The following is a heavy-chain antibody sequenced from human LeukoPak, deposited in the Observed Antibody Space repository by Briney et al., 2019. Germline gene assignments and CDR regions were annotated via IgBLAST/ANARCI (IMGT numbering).Heavy chain of an antibody. J-gene: IGHJ4*02. D-gene: IGHD6-13*01. Sequence: PGGSLRLSCAASGFTFRTYWMSWVRQAPGQGLEWVAKVNQYGSEKYYVDSVKGRFTISRDTAKNSLYLQMNSLRAEDTAVYYCARDPYYSSSWFVPGFDYWGQGTPVTVSS. CDR3: ARDPYYSSSWFVPGFDY. CDR1: GFTFRTYW. V-gene: IGHV3-7*04. CDR2: VNQYGSEK.